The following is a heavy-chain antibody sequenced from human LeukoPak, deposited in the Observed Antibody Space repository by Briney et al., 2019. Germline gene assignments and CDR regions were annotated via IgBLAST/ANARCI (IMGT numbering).Heavy chain of an antibody. CDR1: GYTFTGYY. CDR2: VNPNSGGT. J-gene: IGHJ6*02. V-gene: IGHV1-2*04. Sequence: ASVKVSCKASGYTFTGYYMHWVRQAPGQGLEWMGWVNPNSGGTNYAQKFQGWVTMTRDTSISTAYMELSRLRSDDTAVYYCARGVVVPAAHYYYYYGMDVWGQGTTVTVSS. D-gene: IGHD2-2*01. CDR3: ARGVVVPAAHYYYYYGMDV.